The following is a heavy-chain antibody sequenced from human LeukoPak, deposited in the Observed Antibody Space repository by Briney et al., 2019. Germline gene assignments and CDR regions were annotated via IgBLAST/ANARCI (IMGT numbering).Heavy chain of an antibody. CDR1: GFTFSSYS. V-gene: IGHV3-21*01. J-gene: IGHJ6*03. CDR2: ISSSSSYI. D-gene: IGHD5-12*01. Sequence: GGSLRLSCAASGFTFSSYSMNWVRQAPGKGLEWVSSISSSSSYIYYADSVKGRFTISRDNAKNSLYLQMNSLRAEDTAEYYCARDEIVATTKANYYYYVDVWGKGTTVTISS. CDR3: ARDEIVATTKANYYYYVDV.